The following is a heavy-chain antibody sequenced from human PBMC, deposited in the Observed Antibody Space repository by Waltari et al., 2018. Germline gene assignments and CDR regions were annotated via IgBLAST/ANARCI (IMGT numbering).Heavy chain of an antibody. CDR3: ARGINTASCYSPFDP. D-gene: IGHD2-2*01. J-gene: IGHJ5*02. CDR2: IYQSGST. Sequence: QVQLQESGPGLVKPSETLSLTCDVSGYSISSGYYWGWIRPPPGKGLEWIGSIYQSGSTYYNPSLKSRVTISVDTSKNQFSLRLNSVTAADTAVYYCARGINTASCYSPFDPWGQGTLVTVSS. V-gene: IGHV4-38-2*01. CDR1: GYSISSGYY.